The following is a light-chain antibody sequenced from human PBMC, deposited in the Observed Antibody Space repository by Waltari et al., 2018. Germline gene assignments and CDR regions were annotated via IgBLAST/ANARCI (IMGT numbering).Light chain of an antibody. J-gene: IGKJ1*01. CDR1: QSVLYSSNNKNY. CDR2: WSS. CDR3: QQYYSSRT. Sequence: DIVMTQSPDSLAVSLGERATINCKSSQSVLYSSNNKNYLAWYQQRPGQPPKLVISWSSTRASGVPHRFSGSGSGTDFSLTISSLQAEDVAVYYCQQYYSSRTFGQGTKVEIK. V-gene: IGKV4-1*01.